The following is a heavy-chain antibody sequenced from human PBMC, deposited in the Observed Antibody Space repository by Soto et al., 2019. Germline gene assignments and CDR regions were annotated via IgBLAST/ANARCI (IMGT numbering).Heavy chain of an antibody. CDR1: GFTFSNYW. CDR2: TNSDGSGT. CDR3: AKDTGFRFDP. J-gene: IGHJ5*02. Sequence: PGGSLRLSCAASGFTFSNYWMHWVRQAPGKGLVWVSRTNSDGSGTSYADSVKGRLPISRDNAKNTLYLRMNSLRAEDTAVYYCAKDTGFRFDPWGQGTLVTVSS. V-gene: IGHV3-74*01. D-gene: IGHD4-17*01.